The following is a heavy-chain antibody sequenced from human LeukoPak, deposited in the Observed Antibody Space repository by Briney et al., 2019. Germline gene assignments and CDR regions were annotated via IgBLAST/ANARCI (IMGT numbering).Heavy chain of an antibody. V-gene: IGHV3-30*02. CDR1: GFTFSSYG. Sequence: GGSLRLSCAASGFTFSSYGIHWVRQAPGKGLEWVAFIRYDGTNKYYADSAKGRFTISRDNSKNTLYLQMNSLRAEDTAVYYCAKDRGSSIDYFDYWGQGTLVTVSS. CDR2: IRYDGTNK. J-gene: IGHJ4*02. D-gene: IGHD1-26*01. CDR3: AKDRGSSIDYFDY.